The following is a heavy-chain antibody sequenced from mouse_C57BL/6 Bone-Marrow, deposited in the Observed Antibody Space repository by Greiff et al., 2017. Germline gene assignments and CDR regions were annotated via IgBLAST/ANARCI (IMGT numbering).Heavy chain of an antibody. CDR2: ISSGGSYT. CDR1: GFTFSSYG. V-gene: IGHV5-6*01. CDR3: ARLGGYYVAWFAY. D-gene: IGHD2-3*01. Sequence: EVNVVESGGDLVKPGGSLKISCAASGFTFSSYGMSWVRQTPDKRLEWVATISSGGSYTYYPDSVKGRFTISRDNAKNTLYLQMSSLKSEDTAMYYCARLGGYYVAWFAYWGQGTLVTVSA. J-gene: IGHJ3*01.